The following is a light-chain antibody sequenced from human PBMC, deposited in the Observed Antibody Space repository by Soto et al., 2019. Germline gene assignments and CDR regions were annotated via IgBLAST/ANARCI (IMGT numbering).Light chain of an antibody. CDR3: AAWDGSLNAIL. Sequence: QSVLSQPPSASGTPGQRVTISCSGRSSNIGSNVVNWYQQFPGTAPKLLLYSDYQRPSGVPDRFSGSRSGTSASLAISGLQSEDEADYYCAAWDGSLNAILFGGGTKLTVL. CDR2: SDY. CDR1: SSNIGSNV. V-gene: IGLV1-44*01. J-gene: IGLJ2*01.